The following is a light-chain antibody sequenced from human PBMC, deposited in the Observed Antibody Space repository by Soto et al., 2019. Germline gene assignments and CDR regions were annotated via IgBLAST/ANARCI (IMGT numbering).Light chain of an antibody. CDR1: QSVYTY. V-gene: IGKV3-11*01. Sequence: EVVLTQSPATLSLSPGESATLSCRTSQSVYTYLGWYQQRPGQAPRLLIYDASNRATGIPDRFSGSGSGTDFSLTISRLEPEDFAVYYCQQSSVWPRTFGQGTKLEIK. CDR2: DAS. J-gene: IGKJ2*01. CDR3: QQSSVWPRT.